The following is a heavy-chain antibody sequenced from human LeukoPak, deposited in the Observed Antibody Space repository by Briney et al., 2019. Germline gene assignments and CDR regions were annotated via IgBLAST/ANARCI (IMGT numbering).Heavy chain of an antibody. CDR2: ISAYNGNT. Sequence: ASVKVSCKASGYTFTSYGISWVRQAPGQGLEWMGWISAYNGNTNYAQKLQGRVTMTRNTSISTAYMELSSLRSEDTAVYYCARGYLYYYGSGSYYWGQGTLVTVSS. D-gene: IGHD3-10*01. CDR1: GYTFTSYG. J-gene: IGHJ4*02. CDR3: ARGYLYYYGSGSYY. V-gene: IGHV1-18*01.